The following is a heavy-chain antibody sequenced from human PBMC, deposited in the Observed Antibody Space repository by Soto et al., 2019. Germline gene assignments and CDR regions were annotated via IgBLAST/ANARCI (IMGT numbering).Heavy chain of an antibody. Sequence: SETLSLTCTVSGGSISSYYWSWIRQPPGKGLEWIGYIYCSGSTNYNPSLKSRVTISVDTSKNQFSLKLSSVTAADTAVYYCARISTVTMGDYYYGMDVWGQGTTVTVSS. V-gene: IGHV4-59*01. CDR3: ARISTVTMGDYYYGMDV. CDR1: GGSISSYY. D-gene: IGHD4-17*01. J-gene: IGHJ6*02. CDR2: IYCSGST.